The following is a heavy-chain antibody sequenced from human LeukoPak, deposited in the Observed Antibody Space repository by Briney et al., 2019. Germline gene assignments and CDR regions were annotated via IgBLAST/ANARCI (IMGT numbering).Heavy chain of an antibody. D-gene: IGHD3-22*01. CDR1: GFTFNNYV. V-gene: IGHV3-23*01. CDR2: ISASAAMT. J-gene: IGHJ4*02. CDR3: AKHSHDGSAPYYEVQFDS. Sequence: GGSLRLSCAASGFTFNNYVMTWVRQAPGKGLEWVSSISASAAMTYYADSVRGRFTVSRDNSKNTVYLQMNSLRAEDTAVYYCAKHSHDGSAPYYEVQFDSWGQGTLVTVSS.